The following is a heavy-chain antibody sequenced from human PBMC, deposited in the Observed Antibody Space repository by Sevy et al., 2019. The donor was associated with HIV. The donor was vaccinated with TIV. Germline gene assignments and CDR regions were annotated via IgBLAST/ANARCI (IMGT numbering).Heavy chain of an antibody. D-gene: IGHD3-22*01. CDR3: AKAYTNYYDSSGYPY. Sequence: GGSLRLSCAAPGFTFSSYAMSWVRQAPGKGLEWVSAISGSGGSTYYADSVKGRFTISRDNSKNTLYLQMNSLRAEDTAVYYCAKAYTNYYDSSGYPYWGQGTLVTVSS. V-gene: IGHV3-23*01. CDR1: GFTFSSYA. CDR2: ISGSGGST. J-gene: IGHJ4*02.